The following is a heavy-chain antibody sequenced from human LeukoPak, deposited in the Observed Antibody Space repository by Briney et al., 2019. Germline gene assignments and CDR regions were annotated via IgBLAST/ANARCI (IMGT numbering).Heavy chain of an antibody. Sequence: GGSLRLSCAASGFTFSSYWMHWVRQGPGKGLVWVSRINSDASVTEYADSVKGRFTISRDNAKNTLFLQMNSLRVEDTAVYYCASGAYYHDYWGQGTLVTDSS. CDR2: INSDASVT. CDR1: GFTFSSYW. J-gene: IGHJ4*02. CDR3: ASGAYYHDY. V-gene: IGHV3-74*03. D-gene: IGHD3-22*01.